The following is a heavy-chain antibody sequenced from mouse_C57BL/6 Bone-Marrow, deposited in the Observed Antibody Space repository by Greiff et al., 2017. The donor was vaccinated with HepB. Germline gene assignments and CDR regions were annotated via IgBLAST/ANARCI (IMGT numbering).Heavy chain of an antibody. V-gene: IGHV5-4*01. CDR1: GFTFSSYA. J-gene: IGHJ4*01. Sequence: EVQLVESGGGLVKPGGSLKLSCAASGFTFSSYAMSWVRQTPEKRLEWVATISDGGSYTYYPDNVKGRFTISRDNAKNNLYLQMSHLKSEDTAMYYCWGGGYSYYYAMDYWGQGTSVTVSS. CDR2: ISDGGSYT. D-gene: IGHD2-3*01. CDR3: WGGGYSYYYAMDY.